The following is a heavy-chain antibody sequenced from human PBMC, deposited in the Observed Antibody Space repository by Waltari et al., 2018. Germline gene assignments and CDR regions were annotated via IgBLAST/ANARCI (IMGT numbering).Heavy chain of an antibody. J-gene: IGHJ5*02. CDR3: ARERSGVAATLRGFDP. CDR2: INPSGGST. V-gene: IGHV1-46*01. CDR1: GYTFPTSY. Sequence: QVQLVQSGAEVEKPGASVKVSCKASGYTFPTSYLTWVRQAPGQGLGWMGIINPSGGSTSYAQKVQGRVTMTRDTSTGTVYMELSSLRSEDTAVYYCARERSGVAATLRGFDPWGQGTLVTVSS. D-gene: IGHD2-15*01.